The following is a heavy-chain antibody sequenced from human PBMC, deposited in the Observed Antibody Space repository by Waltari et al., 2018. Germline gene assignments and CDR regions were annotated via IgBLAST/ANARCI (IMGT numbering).Heavy chain of an antibody. CDR2: ISSSSSYI. V-gene: IGHV3-21*03. J-gene: IGHJ4*02. CDR3: TTDPLQQQLTYYFDY. Sequence: EVQLVESGGGLVKPGGSLRLSCAASGFTFSSYSMNWVRPAPGKGLEWVSSISSSSSYIYYADSVKGRFTISRDNAKNSLYLQMNSLKTEDTAVYYCTTDPLQQQLTYYFDYWGQGTLVTVSS. D-gene: IGHD6-13*01. CDR1: GFTFSSYS.